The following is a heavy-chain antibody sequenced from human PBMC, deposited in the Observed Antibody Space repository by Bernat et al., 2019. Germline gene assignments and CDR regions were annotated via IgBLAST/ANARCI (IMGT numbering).Heavy chain of an antibody. D-gene: IGHD4-17*01. CDR2: INPNSGGT. V-gene: IGHV1-2*02. J-gene: IGHJ4*02. Sequence: QVQLVQSGAEVKKPGASVKVSCKASGYTFTGYNMHWVRKAPGQGLEWMGWINPNSGGTNYAQKFQGRVTMTRDKSISTAYMEVSRLRSDDSAVYYCAREELYGDYGYWGQGTLVTVSS. CDR3: AREELYGDYGY. CDR1: GYTFTGYN.